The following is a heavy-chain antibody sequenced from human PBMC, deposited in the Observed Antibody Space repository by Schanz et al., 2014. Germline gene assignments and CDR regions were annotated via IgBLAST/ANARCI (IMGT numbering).Heavy chain of an antibody. CDR1: GFTFSNYA. V-gene: IGHV3-23*04. J-gene: IGHJ3*02. CDR2: ISGSGGST. D-gene: IGHD3-10*01. CDR3: AKGRFGELSAFDI. Sequence: VQLVESGGGLVQPGGSLRLSCVASGFTFSNYAMSWVRQAPGKGLEWVSAISGSGGSTYYADSVKGRFTISRDNSKNTLYLQMNSLRAEDTAVYYCAKGRFGELSAFDIWGQGTMVTVSS.